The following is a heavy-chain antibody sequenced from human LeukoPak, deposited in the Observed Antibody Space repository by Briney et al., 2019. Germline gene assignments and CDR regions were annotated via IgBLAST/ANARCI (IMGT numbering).Heavy chain of an antibody. D-gene: IGHD3-3*01. Sequence: GGSLRLSCAASGFTFSSYWMHWVRQAPGKGLEWVSVIYSDGGTYYADSVKGRFTISRDNSKNTLYLQMNSLRAEDTAVYYCAKDNPYTNYDFWSGPPAYFDYWGQGTLVTVSS. J-gene: IGHJ4*02. V-gene: IGHV3-53*01. CDR1: GFTFSSYW. CDR3: AKDNPYTNYDFWSGPPAYFDY. CDR2: IYSDGGT.